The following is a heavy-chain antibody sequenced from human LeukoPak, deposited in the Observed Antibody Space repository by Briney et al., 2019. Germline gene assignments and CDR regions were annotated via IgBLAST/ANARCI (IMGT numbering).Heavy chain of an antibody. Sequence: GSLRLSCAASGFTFSSYAMSWVRPVPGKGLEWVSAISGSGGSTYYADSVKGRFTISRDNPKNTLYLQMNSLRSEDTAVYYCVREKDGGTYDYWGQGTLVTVST. J-gene: IGHJ4*01. D-gene: IGHD3-16*01. CDR3: VREKDGGTYDY. CDR2: ISGSGGST. V-gene: IGHV3-23*01. CDR1: GFTFSSYA.